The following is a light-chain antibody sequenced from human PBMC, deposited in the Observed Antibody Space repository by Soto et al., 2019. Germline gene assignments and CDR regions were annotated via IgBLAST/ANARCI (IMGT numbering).Light chain of an antibody. CDR2: AAS. V-gene: IGKV1-6*01. Sequence: AIQMTQSPSSVSASVGDRVTITCRASQDIRNHLAWYQQKPGTAPKVLISAASSLQTGVPSRFSGSGSGTDFTLTISSLQPEDFATYYCLQDFNFPFTFGQGTKLEVK. J-gene: IGKJ2*01. CDR3: LQDFNFPFT. CDR1: QDIRNH.